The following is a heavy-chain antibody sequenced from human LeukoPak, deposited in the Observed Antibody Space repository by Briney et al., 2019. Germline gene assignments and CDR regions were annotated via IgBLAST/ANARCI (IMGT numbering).Heavy chain of an antibody. CDR3: AKDIQLST. J-gene: IGHJ3*01. V-gene: IGHV3-23*01. CDR2: ISGSGTST. CDR1: GFTFTTSA. D-gene: IGHD5-24*01. Sequence: GGSLRLSCAASGFTFTTSAMNWVRQAPGKGLEWVSGISGSGTSTYYADSVKGRFTISRDNSKNTLYLQMNSLRAEDTAVYYCAKDIQLSTWGLGTVVTVSS.